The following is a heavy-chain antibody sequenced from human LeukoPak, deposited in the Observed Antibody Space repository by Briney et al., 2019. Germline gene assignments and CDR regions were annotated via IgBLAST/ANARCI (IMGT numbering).Heavy chain of an antibody. V-gene: IGHV4-59*01. D-gene: IGHD4-11*01. Sequence: PSETLPRTCRVSDDSITMYYWTWIRQPPGKGLEWIGYVDHTGSTNFNPSLNGRVSISRDTSKNLFSLRLRSVTAADTAVYFCARGRVSSSTWYSTYYYYFYMDVWGKGTTVTVSS. J-gene: IGHJ6*03. CDR3: ARGRVSSSTWYSTYYYYFYMDV. CDR1: DDSITMYY. CDR2: VDHTGST.